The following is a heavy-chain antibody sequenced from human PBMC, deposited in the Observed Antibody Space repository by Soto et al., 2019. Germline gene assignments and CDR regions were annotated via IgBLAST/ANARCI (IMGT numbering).Heavy chain of an antibody. V-gene: IGHV1-2*02. CDR1: GYTLTEYQ. D-gene: IGHD3-22*01. CDR2: LDLKSGDT. CDR3: AGGYYDSSGYYSFDI. Sequence: ASVKFSCNASGYTLTEYQIHWLRRAPGQRLECMGRLDLKSGDTTFAQTYQGRVTMTRXTSXNXXXMXRXXLTSEDTAIYYCAGGYYDSSGYYSFDIWGQGTMVTVSS. J-gene: IGHJ4*03.